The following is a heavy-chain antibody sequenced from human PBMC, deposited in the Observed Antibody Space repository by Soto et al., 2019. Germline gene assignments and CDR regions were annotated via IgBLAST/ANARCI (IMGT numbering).Heavy chain of an antibody. Sequence: GGSLRLSCAASGFTFSSYWMSWVRQAPGKGLEWVANIKQDGSEKYYVDSVKGRFTISRDNAKNSLYLQMNSLRAEDTAVYYCARAHCSGGSRSINAIHIWGQAIMVTGSS. J-gene: IGHJ3*02. CDR2: IKQDGSEK. D-gene: IGHD2-15*01. CDR1: GFTFSSYW. CDR3: ARAHCSGGSRSINAIHI. V-gene: IGHV3-7*01.